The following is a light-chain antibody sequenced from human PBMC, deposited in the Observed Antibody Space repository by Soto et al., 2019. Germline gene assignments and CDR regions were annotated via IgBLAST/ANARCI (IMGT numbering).Light chain of an antibody. CDR3: ISYAGSNNVI. V-gene: IGLV2-8*01. CDR1: SSDVGGYNY. CDR2: EVS. J-gene: IGLJ2*01. Sequence: QSALTQPPSASGSPGQSVTISCTGASSDVGGYNYVSWYQQHPGKAPKLMIYEVSERPSGVPDRFSGSKSGNTASLTVSGLQAEDEADYYCISYAGSNNVIFGGGTKLTVL.